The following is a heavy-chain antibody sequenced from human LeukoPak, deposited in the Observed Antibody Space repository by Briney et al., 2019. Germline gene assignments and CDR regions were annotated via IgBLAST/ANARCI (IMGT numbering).Heavy chain of an antibody. V-gene: IGHV3-7*01. CDR2: IKQDGSEK. CDR1: RFTFSSYW. CDR3: ARGAVRGVYFDY. D-gene: IGHD3-10*01. J-gene: IGHJ4*02. Sequence: GGSLRLSCAASRFTFSSYWMSWVRQAPGKGLEWVANIKQDGSEKYYVDSVKGRFTISRDNAKNSLYLQMNSLRAEDTAVYYCARGAVRGVYFDYWGQGTLVTVSS.